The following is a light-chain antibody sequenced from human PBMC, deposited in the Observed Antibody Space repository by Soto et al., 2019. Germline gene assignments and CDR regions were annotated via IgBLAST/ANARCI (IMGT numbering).Light chain of an antibody. CDR1: QSISSW. J-gene: IGKJ4*01. V-gene: IGKV1-5*01. CDR3: QQYNSYSRT. CDR2: DAS. Sequence: DIQMTQSPSTLSASVGDRVTITFRASQSISSWLAWYQQKPGKAPKLLIYDASSLESGVPSRFSGSGSGTEFTLTISSLQPDDFATYYCQQYNSYSRTFGGGTKVDIK.